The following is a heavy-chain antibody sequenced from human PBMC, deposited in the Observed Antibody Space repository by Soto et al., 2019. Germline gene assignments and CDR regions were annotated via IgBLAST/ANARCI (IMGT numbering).Heavy chain of an antibody. V-gene: IGHV3-30-3*01. Sequence: PGGSLRLSCEASGFTFSNFALYWVRQAPGKGLEWVAVISYDGFNKYHADSVKGRFTISRDDYQNTLFLQMSSLRVEDTAVYYCARDIFETRGYSFGPLSHGGKGSVVTV. J-gene: IGHJ4*02. CDR1: GFTFSNFA. D-gene: IGHD3-22*01. CDR3: ARDIFETRGYSFGPLSH. CDR2: ISYDGFNK.